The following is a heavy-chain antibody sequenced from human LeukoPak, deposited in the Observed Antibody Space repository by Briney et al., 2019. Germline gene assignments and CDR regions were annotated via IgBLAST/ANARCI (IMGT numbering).Heavy chain of an antibody. CDR2: ISSDGGST. Sequence: GSLRLSCAASGFIFSTYSMHWVRQAPGKGLEYVSAISSDGGSTYYANSVKGRFTISRDNSRNTLYLQMGSLRVEDMAVYYCARGRGYSRDWFDPWGQGTLVTVSS. CDR3: ARGRGYSRDWFDP. J-gene: IGHJ5*02. D-gene: IGHD5-18*01. V-gene: IGHV3-64*01. CDR1: GFIFSTYS.